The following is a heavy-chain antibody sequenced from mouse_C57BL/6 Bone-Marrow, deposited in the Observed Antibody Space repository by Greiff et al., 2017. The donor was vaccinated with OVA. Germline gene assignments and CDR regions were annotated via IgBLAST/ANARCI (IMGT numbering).Heavy chain of an antibody. CDR2: IDPENGDT. CDR1: GFNIKDDY. V-gene: IGHV14-4*01. Sequence: EVQLQQSGAELVRPGASVKLSCTASGFNIKDDYMHWVKQRPEQGLEWIGWIDPENGDTEYASKFQGKATITADTSSNTAYLQLSSLTSEDTAVYYCTTFLYYMGFAYWGQGTLVTVSA. CDR3: TTFLYYMGFAY. J-gene: IGHJ3*01. D-gene: IGHD2-1*01.